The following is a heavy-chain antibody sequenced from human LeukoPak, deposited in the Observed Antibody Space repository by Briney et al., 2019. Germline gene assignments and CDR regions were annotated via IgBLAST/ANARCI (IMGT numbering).Heavy chain of an antibody. CDR1: GGSIGNADDF. CDR2: IYHSGTT. J-gene: IGHJ4*02. Sequence: SETLSLTCTVSGGSIGNADDFWSWIRQTPGKGLEWIGYIYHSGTTTYNPSLNGRVTMSVDTSKNLLSLTLTSVTAADTAVYYCARDRRVRGYSPYGADFNYWGQGTLVTVSS. CDR3: ARDRRVRGYSPYGADFNY. D-gene: IGHD5-12*01. V-gene: IGHV4-30-4*01.